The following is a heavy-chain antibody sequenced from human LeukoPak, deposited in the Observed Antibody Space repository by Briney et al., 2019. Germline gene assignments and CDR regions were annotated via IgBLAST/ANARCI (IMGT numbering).Heavy chain of an antibody. V-gene: IGHV3-7*01. J-gene: IGHJ4*02. CDR3: ARDLAGGCSGGSCYPPHFDY. CDR2: IKQDGSEK. CDR1: GFTFSSYS. Sequence: HAGGSLRLSCAASGFTFSSYSMNWVRQAPGKGLEWVANIKQDGSEKYYVDSVKGRFTISRDNAKNSLYLQTNSLRAEDTAVYYCARDLAGGCSGGSCYPPHFDYWGQGTLVTVSS. D-gene: IGHD2-15*01.